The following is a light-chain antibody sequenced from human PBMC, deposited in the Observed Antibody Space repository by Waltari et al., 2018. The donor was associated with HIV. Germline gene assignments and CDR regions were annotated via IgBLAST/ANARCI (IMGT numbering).Light chain of an antibody. CDR1: QDIRRW. CDR2: TAS. V-gene: IGKV1-12*01. Sequence: QTAQFPTSVSASARDRVTITCRASQDIRRWLAWYQQKPGKAPKFLFYTASTLQTGVPSRFSGSGAGTDFTLTISSLQPEDFATYYCQQGNSFPLTFGGGTKVEIK. CDR3: QQGNSFPLT. J-gene: IGKJ4*01.